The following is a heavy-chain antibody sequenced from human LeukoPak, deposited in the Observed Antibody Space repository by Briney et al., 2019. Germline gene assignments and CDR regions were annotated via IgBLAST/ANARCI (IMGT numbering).Heavy chain of an antibody. CDR2: IYYSGST. CDR3: ASYDILTGSIDY. Sequence: SETLSLTCTVSGGSISSYYWSWIRQPPGKGLEWIGYIYYSGSTNYNPSLKSRVTISVDTSKNQFSLKLSSVIAADTAVYYCASYDILTGSIDYWGQGTLVTVSS. V-gene: IGHV4-59*01. CDR1: GGSISSYY. J-gene: IGHJ4*02. D-gene: IGHD3-9*01.